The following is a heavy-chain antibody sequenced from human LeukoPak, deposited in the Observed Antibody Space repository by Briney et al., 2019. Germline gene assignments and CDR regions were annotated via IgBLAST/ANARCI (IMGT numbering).Heavy chain of an antibody. CDR2: INHSGSS. CDR3: ASSFYYDSRDY. D-gene: IGHD3-22*01. CDR1: GGSFSGYY. J-gene: IGHJ4*02. Sequence: PSETLSLTCAVYGGSFSGYYWTWIRQPPGKGLEWIGGINHSGSSNYNPSLKSRVTISLDTSKNQFSLRLTSVTAADTAVYYCASSFYYDSRDYWGQGTLVTVSS. V-gene: IGHV4-34*01.